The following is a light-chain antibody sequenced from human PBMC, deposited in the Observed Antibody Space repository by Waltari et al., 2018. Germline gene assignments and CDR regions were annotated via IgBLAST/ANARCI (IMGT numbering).Light chain of an antibody. J-gene: IGKJ2*01. CDR2: WAS. V-gene: IGKV4-1*01. CDR3: QQYYSLPYT. Sequence: DIVMTQSPDSLAVSLGGRATINFKSSQNIFYNSNNKHTLTWYQQKPGQSPTLLIYWASTRESGVPDRFSGSGSGTDFTLTISSLQAEDVAVYFCQQYYSLPYTFGQGTKVEIK. CDR1: QNIFYNSNNKHT.